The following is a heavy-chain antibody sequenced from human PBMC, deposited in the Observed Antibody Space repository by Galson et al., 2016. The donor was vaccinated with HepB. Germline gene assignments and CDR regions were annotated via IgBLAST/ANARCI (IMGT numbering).Heavy chain of an antibody. J-gene: IGHJ6*02. V-gene: IGHV3-23*01. CDR3: AKDLWAHQYYFGMDV. CDR1: GFSFSSYA. D-gene: IGHD3-16*01. Sequence: SLRLSCAASGFSFSSYAMSWVRQAPGKGLEWVSGISGRGERIYHADSVKGRLTISRDDSKNTLYLQMNSLRAEDTAVYYCAKDLWAHQYYFGMDVWGQGTAVTGSS. CDR2: ISGRGERI.